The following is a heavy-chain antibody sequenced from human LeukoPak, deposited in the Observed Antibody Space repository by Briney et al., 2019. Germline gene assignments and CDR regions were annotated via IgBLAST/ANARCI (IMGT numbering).Heavy chain of an antibody. Sequence: PGGSLRLSCAASGFTFSSYWMHWVRQAPGKGLVGVSRINSDGSSTEYADSVKGRFTISRDNAKNTLYLQMNSLRAEDTAVYYCARGFWGWEVDYWGQGTLVTVSS. CDR3: ARGFWGWEVDY. CDR2: INSDGSST. J-gene: IGHJ4*02. CDR1: GFTFSSYW. D-gene: IGHD3-16*01. V-gene: IGHV3-74*03.